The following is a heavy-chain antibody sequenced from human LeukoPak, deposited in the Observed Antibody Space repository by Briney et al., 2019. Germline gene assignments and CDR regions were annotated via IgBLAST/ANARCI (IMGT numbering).Heavy chain of an antibody. D-gene: IGHD3-3*01. CDR2: ISSSSSYI. CDR3: ARDRTIFGVVTPQYYFDY. V-gene: IGHV3-21*01. Sequence: GGSLRLSCAASGFTFSSYSMNWVRQAPGKGLEWVSSISSSSSYIYYADSVKGRFTISRDNAKNSLYLQMNSLRAEDTAVYYCARDRTIFGVVTPQYYFDYWGQGTLVTVSS. CDR1: GFTFSSYS. J-gene: IGHJ4*02.